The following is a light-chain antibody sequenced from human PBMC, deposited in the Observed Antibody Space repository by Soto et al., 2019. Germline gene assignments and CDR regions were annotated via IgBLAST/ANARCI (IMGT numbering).Light chain of an antibody. J-gene: IGKJ1*01. Sequence: AIQITQSPSSLPASVGDIVTISCRASPGIGNALGWYQQKPGKPPKVLIYGASNLQRWVPRRFSGSGSGTDFTLAISSLQPEDSATYYCLQDINYPLTFGQGTKVDIK. CDR2: GAS. CDR3: LQDINYPLT. V-gene: IGKV1-6*01. CDR1: PGIGNA.